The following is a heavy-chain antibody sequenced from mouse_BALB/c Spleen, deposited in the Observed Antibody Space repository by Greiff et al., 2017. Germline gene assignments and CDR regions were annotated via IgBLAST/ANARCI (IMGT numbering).Heavy chain of an antibody. CDR2: ISYSGST. CDR1: GYSITSDYA. CDR3: ARSGTARAYYFDY. Sequence: ESGPGLVKPSQSLSLTCTVTGYSITSDYAWNWIRQFPGNKLEWMGYISYSGSTSYNPSLKSRISITRDTSKNQFFLQLNSVTTEDTATYYCARSGTARAYYFDYWGQGTTLTVSS. J-gene: IGHJ2*01. D-gene: IGHD3-2*01. V-gene: IGHV3-2*02.